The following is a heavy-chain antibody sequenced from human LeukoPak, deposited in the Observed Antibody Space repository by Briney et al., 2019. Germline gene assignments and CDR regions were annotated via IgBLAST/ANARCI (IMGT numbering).Heavy chain of an antibody. D-gene: IGHD6-13*01. Sequence: PSETLSLTCTVSGGSISSSSYYWGWIRQPPGKGLEWIGYIYYSGSTNYNPSLKSRVTISVDTSKNQFSLKLSSVTAADTAVYYCARHPAAGTREPAVLLMPYDYWGQGTLVTVSS. CDR1: GGSISSSSYY. CDR3: ARHPAAGTREPAVLLMPYDY. J-gene: IGHJ4*02. CDR2: IYYSGST. V-gene: IGHV4-61*05.